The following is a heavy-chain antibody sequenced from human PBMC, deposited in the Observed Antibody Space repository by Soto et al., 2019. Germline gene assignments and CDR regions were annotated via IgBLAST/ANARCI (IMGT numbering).Heavy chain of an antibody. CDR2: IWYDGSNK. CDR1: GFTFSNYG. V-gene: IGHV3-33*08. D-gene: IGHD3-22*01. J-gene: IGHJ4*02. CDR3: ASQDPYYYDSGPVVY. Sequence: GGSLRLSCAGSGFTFSNYGMHWVRQAPGKGLEWVAVIWYDGSNKYYADSVKGRFTISRDNSKNTLYLQMNSLRAEDTAVYYCASQDPYYYDSGPVVYWGQGTLVTVSS.